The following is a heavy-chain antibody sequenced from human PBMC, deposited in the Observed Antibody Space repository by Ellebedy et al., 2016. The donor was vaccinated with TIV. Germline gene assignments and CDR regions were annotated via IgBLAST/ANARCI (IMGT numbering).Heavy chain of an antibody. J-gene: IGHJ4*02. CDR1: GDSVSSNSAA. Sequence: SQTLSLTCXISGDSVSSNSAAWNWIRQSPSRGLEWLGRTYYRSKWYNDYAVSVKSRITINPDTSKNQFSLQLNSVTPEDTAVYYCAREITMVRGVISLDYWGQGTLVTVSS. D-gene: IGHD3-10*01. CDR3: AREITMVRGVISLDY. CDR2: TYYRSKWYN. V-gene: IGHV6-1*01.